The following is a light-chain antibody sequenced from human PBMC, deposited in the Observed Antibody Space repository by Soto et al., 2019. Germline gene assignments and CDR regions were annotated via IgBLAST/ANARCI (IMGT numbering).Light chain of an antibody. Sequence: EIVLTQSPGTLSLSPGERATLSCRASQSLTRNYLAWYQQKSGQAPRLLIYGASSRVTGIPDRFSGRGSGTDFSLTIRRLEPEDFAVYYCQQYDISPRTFGQGTKVEIK. CDR2: GAS. V-gene: IGKV3-20*01. CDR3: QQYDISPRT. J-gene: IGKJ1*01. CDR1: QSLTRNY.